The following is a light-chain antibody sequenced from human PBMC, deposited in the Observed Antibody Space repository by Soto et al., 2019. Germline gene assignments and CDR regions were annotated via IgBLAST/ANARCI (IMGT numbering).Light chain of an antibody. J-gene: IGKJ1*01. CDR3: QQYCLSPT. Sequence: EIVLTQSPGTLSLSPGERATLSCRSSHSVSSNYLAWYQQKPGQAPRLLIYDVSIRATGIPDRFSGSGSGTDFTLTINRLEPVDFAVYYCQQYCLSPTFGQGTKVEIK. CDR2: DVS. CDR1: HSVSSNY. V-gene: IGKV3-20*01.